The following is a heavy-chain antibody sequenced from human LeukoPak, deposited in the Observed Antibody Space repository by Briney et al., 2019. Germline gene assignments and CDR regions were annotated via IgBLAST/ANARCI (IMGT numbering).Heavy chain of an antibody. CDR2: IIPIFGTA. CDR3: AREECSGGSCYGWFDP. Sequence: SVKVSCKASGGTFSGYAISWVRQAPGQGLEWMGGIIPIFGTANYAQKFQGRVTITADESTSTAYMELSSLRSEDTAVYYCAREECSGGSCYGWFDPWGQGTLVTVSS. V-gene: IGHV1-69*01. CDR1: GGTFSGYA. J-gene: IGHJ5*02. D-gene: IGHD2-15*01.